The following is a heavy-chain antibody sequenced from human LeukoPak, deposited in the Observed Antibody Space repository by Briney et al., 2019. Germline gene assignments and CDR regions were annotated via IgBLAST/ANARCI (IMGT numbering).Heavy chain of an antibody. Sequence: GGSLRLSCAASGFTFSSYSMNWVRQAPGKGLEWVSYISSSSSTIYYADSVKGRFTISRDNAKNSLYLQMNSLRAEDTAVYYCAAGSSGYYLDAFDIWGQGTMVTVSS. CDR1: GFTFSSYS. V-gene: IGHV3-48*04. CDR3: AAGSSGYYLDAFDI. J-gene: IGHJ3*02. CDR2: ISSSSSTI. D-gene: IGHD3-22*01.